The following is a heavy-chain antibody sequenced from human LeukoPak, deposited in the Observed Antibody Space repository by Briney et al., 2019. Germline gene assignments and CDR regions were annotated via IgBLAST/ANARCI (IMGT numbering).Heavy chain of an antibody. J-gene: IGHJ4*02. CDR2: IIPILNIE. CDR3: AIRSDGAYCGGDCFYLDY. D-gene: IGHD2-21*02. Sequence: KVSCKTSGGTFSSFALSWVRLAPGQGLEWMGRIIPILNIEEYAQRFQGRVTITADTSTSTVYMELSSLRSEDTAIYYCAIRSDGAYCGGDCFYLDYWGQGTLVTVPS. CDR1: GGTFSSFA. V-gene: IGHV1-69*04.